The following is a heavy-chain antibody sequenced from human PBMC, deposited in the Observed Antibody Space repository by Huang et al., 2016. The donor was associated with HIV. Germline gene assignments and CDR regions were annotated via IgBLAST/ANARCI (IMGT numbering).Heavy chain of an antibody. D-gene: IGHD5-18*01. Sequence: EVLLVQSGAELKEPGESLKISCKASGYGFSSYGIGWVRQKPGKGLEWVGISYPRDSETKYSPSFDGQVTISADKSTRTAYLQWESLKAPDTAIYFCARQVDGFRSHFDFWGQGTLVSVSS. CDR2: SYPRDSET. J-gene: IGHJ4*02. V-gene: IGHV5-51*01. CDR3: ARQVDGFRSHFDF. CDR1: GYGFSSYG.